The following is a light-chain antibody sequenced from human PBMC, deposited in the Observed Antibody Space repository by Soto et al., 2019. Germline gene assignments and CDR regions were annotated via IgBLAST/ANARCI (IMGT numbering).Light chain of an antibody. J-gene: IGLJ3*02. V-gene: IGLV2-11*01. CDR1: SSDVGGYNY. CDR2: DVS. CDR3: CSYAGSYTFEW. Sequence: QSAMTQPRSVSGSPGQSVTISCTGTSSDVGGYNYVSWYQQHPGKAPKLMIYDVSKRPSGVPDRFSGSKSGNTASLTISGHQAEDEADYYCCSYAGSYTFEWFGGGTKVTVL.